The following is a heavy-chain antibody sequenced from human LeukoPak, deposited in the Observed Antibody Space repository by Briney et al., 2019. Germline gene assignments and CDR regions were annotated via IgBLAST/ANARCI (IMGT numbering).Heavy chain of an antibody. Sequence: PGGSLRLSCAASGFTFSSYGMHWVRQAPGKGLEWVAVISYDGSNKYYADSVKGRFTISRDNSKNTLYLQMNSLRAEDTAVYYCAKDLHQSIAAAGTHFDYWGQGTLVTVSS. CDR1: GFTFSSYG. CDR2: ISYDGSNK. CDR3: AKDLHQSIAAAGTHFDY. J-gene: IGHJ4*02. V-gene: IGHV3-30*18. D-gene: IGHD6-13*01.